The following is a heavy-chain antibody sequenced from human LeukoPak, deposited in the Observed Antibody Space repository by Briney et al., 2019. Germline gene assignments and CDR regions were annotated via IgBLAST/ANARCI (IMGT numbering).Heavy chain of an antibody. CDR2: INPNSGGT. J-gene: IGHJ4*02. D-gene: IGHD3-3*01. Sequence: ASVKVSCKASGYTFTGYYMHWVRQAPGQGLEWMGWINPNSGGTNYAQKFQGRVTMTRDTSISTAYMELSRLRSDDTAVYYCARGDDFWSGYYSDFDYWGQGTLVTVSS. CDR1: GYTFTGYY. V-gene: IGHV1-2*02. CDR3: ARGDDFWSGYYSDFDY.